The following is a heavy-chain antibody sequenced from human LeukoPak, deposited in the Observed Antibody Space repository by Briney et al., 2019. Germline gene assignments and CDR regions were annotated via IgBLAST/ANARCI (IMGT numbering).Heavy chain of an antibody. CDR1: GFSLSTSGVG. J-gene: IGHJ4*02. V-gene: IGHV2-5*01. Sequence: SGPTLVKPTQPLTLTCTFSGFSLSTSGVGVGWIRQPPGKALEWLALIYWNDDKRYSPSLESRLTITKDTSKNQVVLTMTNMDPVDTATYYCAHSLRYDSVFDYWGQGTLVTVSS. CDR3: AHSLRYDSVFDY. CDR2: IYWNDDK. D-gene: IGHD3-22*01.